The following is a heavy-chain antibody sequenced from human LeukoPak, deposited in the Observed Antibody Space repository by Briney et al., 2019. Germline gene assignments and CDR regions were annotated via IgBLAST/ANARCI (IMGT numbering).Heavy chain of an antibody. J-gene: IGHJ3*02. V-gene: IGHV3-13*01. Sequence: GGSLRLSCTASGFTFSSYNMHWVRQPTGKGLEWVSAVGIAGDTYYPGSVKGRFTISRENAKNSLYLQMNSLRAGDTAVYYCARRGDSRGYYDAFDIWGQGTMVTVSS. CDR2: VGIAGDT. D-gene: IGHD3-22*01. CDR3: ARRGDSRGYYDAFDI. CDR1: GFTFSSYN.